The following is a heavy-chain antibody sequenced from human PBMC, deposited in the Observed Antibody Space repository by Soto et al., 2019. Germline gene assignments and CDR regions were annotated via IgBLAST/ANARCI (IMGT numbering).Heavy chain of an antibody. Sequence: ASETLSLTCTVSGGSISSGGYYWSWIRQHPGKGLEWIGYIYYSGSTYYNPSLKSRVTISVDTSKNQFSLKLSSVTAADTAVYYCARDQVEGYSYGYRRLGYFDYWGQGTLVTVSS. D-gene: IGHD5-18*01. CDR3: ARDQVEGYSYGYRRLGYFDY. J-gene: IGHJ4*02. V-gene: IGHV4-31*03. CDR2: IYYSGST. CDR1: GGSISSGGYY.